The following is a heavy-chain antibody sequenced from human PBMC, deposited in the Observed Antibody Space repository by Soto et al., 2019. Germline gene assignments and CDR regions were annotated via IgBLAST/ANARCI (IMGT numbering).Heavy chain of an antibody. V-gene: IGHV5-51*01. CDR3: ARCPDYVWGSYRPFDY. D-gene: IGHD3-16*02. CDR1: GYSFTSYW. CDR2: IYPGDSDT. J-gene: IGHJ4*02. Sequence: PGESLKISCKGSGYSFTSYWIGWVRQMPGKGLEWMGIIYPGDSDTRYSPSFQGQVTISADKSISTAYLQWSSLKASDTAMYYCARCPDYVWGSYRPFDYWGQGTLVTVS.